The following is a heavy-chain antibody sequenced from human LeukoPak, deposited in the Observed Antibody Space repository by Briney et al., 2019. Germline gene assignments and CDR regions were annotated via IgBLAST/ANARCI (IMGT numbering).Heavy chain of an antibody. CDR1: GLTFSTSG. CDR3: ARDSYYDSSGPFW. V-gene: IGHV3-21*06. J-gene: IGHJ4*02. Sequence: PGGSLRLSCTASGLTFSTSGFNWVRQAPGKGLEWVASIGPTGSDRYHADSIKGRFTISRDNANNFLYLQMNSLRAEDTAVYYCARDSYYDSSGPFWWGQGTLVTVSS. CDR2: IGPTGSDR. D-gene: IGHD3-22*01.